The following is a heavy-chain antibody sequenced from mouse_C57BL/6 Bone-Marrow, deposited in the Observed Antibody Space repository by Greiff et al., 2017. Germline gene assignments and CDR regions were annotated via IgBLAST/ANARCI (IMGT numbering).Heavy chain of an antibody. CDR3: ARGGHGSSPWFAY. Sequence: EVQRVESGPGLVKPSQSLSLTCSVTGYSITSGYYWNWIRQFPGNQLEWMGYISYDGSNNYNPSLKNRISITRDTSKNQFFLKLNSVTTEDTATYYGARGGHGSSPWFAYWGQGTLVTVSA. D-gene: IGHD1-1*01. CDR1: GYSITSGYY. J-gene: IGHJ3*01. CDR2: ISYDGSN. V-gene: IGHV3-6*01.